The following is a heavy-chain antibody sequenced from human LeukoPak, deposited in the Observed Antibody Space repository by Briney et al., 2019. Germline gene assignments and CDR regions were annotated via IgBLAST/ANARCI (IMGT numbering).Heavy chain of an antibody. V-gene: IGHV3-30-3*01. D-gene: IGHD2-15*01. CDR3: AREQDCSGCSCYWGYYFDY. CDR2: ISYDGSNK. J-gene: IGHJ4*02. Sequence: PGGSLRLSCAASGFMFSNYWMSWVRQAPGKGLEWVAVISYDGSNKYYADSVKGRFTISRDNSKNTLYLQMNSLRAEDTAVYYCAREQDCSGCSCYWGYYFDYWGQGTLVTVSS. CDR1: GFMFSNYW.